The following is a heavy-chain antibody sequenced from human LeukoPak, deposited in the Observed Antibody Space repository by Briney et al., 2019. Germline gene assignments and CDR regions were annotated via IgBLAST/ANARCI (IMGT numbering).Heavy chain of an antibody. D-gene: IGHD6-13*01. CDR1: GFTFSSYA. J-gene: IGHJ5*02. CDR2: ISGSGGST. V-gene: IGHV3-23*01. CDR3: AKANGIAAAAHRGWFDP. Sequence: GGSLRLSCAASGFTFSSYAMTWVRQAPGKGLEWVSAISGSGGSTYYADSVKGRFTISRDNSKNTLYLQMNSLRAEDTAVYYCAKANGIAAAAHRGWFDPWGQGTLVTVSS.